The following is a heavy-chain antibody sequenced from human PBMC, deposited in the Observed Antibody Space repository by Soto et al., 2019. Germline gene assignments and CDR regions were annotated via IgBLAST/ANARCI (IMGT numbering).Heavy chain of an antibody. CDR1: GFTFDVYT. Sequence: EVQLVESGGVVVQPGGSLRLSCAASGFTFDVYTMHWVRQAPGKSLKWVSLISWDGGKTYYADSVKGRFTISRDNSKNSLHLQMNSLTTEDSASYYCAKDRAAVTGAYYYYAMDVWGQGTTVTVSS. V-gene: IGHV3-43*01. D-gene: IGHD6-19*01. J-gene: IGHJ6*02. CDR3: AKDRAAVTGAYYYYAMDV. CDR2: ISWDGGKT.